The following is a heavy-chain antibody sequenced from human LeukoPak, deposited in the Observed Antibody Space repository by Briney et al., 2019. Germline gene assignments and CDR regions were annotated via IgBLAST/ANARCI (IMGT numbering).Heavy chain of an antibody. J-gene: IGHJ3*02. CDR1: GGSISSYY. V-gene: IGHV4-59*08. D-gene: IGHD1-26*01. CDR2: IYYSGNT. CDR3: ARGGGIRDAFDI. Sequence: SETLSLTCIVSGGSISSYYWSWIRQPPGQGLEWIGYIYYSGNTNYNPSLKSRVTISADTSKNQFSLKLSSVTAADTAVYYCARGGGIRDAFDIWGQGTMVTVSS.